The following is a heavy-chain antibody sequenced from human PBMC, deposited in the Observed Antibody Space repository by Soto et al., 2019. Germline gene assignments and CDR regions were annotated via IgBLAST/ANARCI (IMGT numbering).Heavy chain of an antibody. Sequence: EVQLVETGGGLIQPGGSLRLSCAASGFTVSSNYMSWVRQAPGKGLEWVSVIYSGGSTYYADSVKGRFTISRDNSKNTLYLQMNSLRAEDTAVYYCARDQAAAGPRLYYYYGMDVWGQGTTVTVSS. D-gene: IGHD6-13*01. CDR3: ARDQAAAGPRLYYYYGMDV. CDR2: IYSGGST. CDR1: GFTVSSNY. J-gene: IGHJ6*02. V-gene: IGHV3-53*02.